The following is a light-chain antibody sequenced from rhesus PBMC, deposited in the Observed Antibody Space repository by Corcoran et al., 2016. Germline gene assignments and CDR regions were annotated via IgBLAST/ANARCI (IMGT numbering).Light chain of an antibody. V-gene: IGKV1-25*01. CDR1: QGITRF. CDR3: QHHDSYPPT. J-gene: IGKJ1*01. Sequence: DIQMTQSPSSLSASVGDTVTITCQASQGITRFLAWYQQKPGKAPKLLIHDASTLQTGVPSRFSGSGSGTEVTLTISSLQPEDFATYYCQHHDSYPPTCGQGTKVEIK. CDR2: DAS.